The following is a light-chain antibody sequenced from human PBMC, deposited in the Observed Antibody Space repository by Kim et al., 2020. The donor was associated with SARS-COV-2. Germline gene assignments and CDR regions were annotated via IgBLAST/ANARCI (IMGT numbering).Light chain of an antibody. V-gene: IGLV6-57*03. CDR2: EDN. J-gene: IGLJ3*02. Sequence: NFMLTQPHSVSESPGKTVTISCTRSSGSIASNYVQWDQQRPGSAPTTVIYEDNQRPSGVPDRFSGSIDSSSNSASLTLSGLKTEDEADYYCQSYERSNPVFGGGTQLTVL. CDR3: QSYERSNPV. CDR1: SGSIASNY.